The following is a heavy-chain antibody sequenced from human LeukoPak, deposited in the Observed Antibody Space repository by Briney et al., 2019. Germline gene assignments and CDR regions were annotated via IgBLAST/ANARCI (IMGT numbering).Heavy chain of an antibody. CDR1: GGTFNSYA. V-gene: IGHV1-69*05. J-gene: IGHJ4*02. CDR2: IMPLFGTA. Sequence: SVKVSCKASGGTFNSYAISWVRQAPGQGLEWMGGIMPLFGTANYAQEFQGRVTFTTDESASTAYMELRSLRSDDTAVYYCARGRPEDIVVVPADPFDYWGQGTLVTVSS. D-gene: IGHD2-2*01. CDR3: ARGRPEDIVVVPADPFDY.